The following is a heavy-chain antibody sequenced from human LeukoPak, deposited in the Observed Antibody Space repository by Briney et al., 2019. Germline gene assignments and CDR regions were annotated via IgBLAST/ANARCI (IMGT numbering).Heavy chain of an antibody. CDR1: GGTFSSYA. Sequence: SVKVSCKASGGTFSSYAIGWVRQAPGQGLEWMGGIIPIFGTANYAQKFRGRVTITADKSTRTAYMELSSLRSDDTAVYYCARGIAADFDYWGQGTLVTVSS. CDR3: ARGIAADFDY. V-gene: IGHV1-69*06. CDR2: IIPIFGTA. J-gene: IGHJ4*02. D-gene: IGHD6-13*01.